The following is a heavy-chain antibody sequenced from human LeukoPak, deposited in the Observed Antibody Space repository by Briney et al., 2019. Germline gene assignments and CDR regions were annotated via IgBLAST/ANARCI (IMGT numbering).Heavy chain of an antibody. CDR3: ARVDGSDGGNCYFDY. J-gene: IGHJ4*02. V-gene: IGHV3-30*09. CDR2: ISYDGSNK. Sequence: PGGSLRLTCAASGFEFGRAAFHSVRQAPGKGLEWVAVISYDGSNKELADSVRGRFAISRDNSKDRLYLQMNSLRPDDTAVYYCARVDGSDGGNCYFDYWGLGTLVAVSP. CDR1: GFEFGRAA. D-gene: IGHD2-21*01.